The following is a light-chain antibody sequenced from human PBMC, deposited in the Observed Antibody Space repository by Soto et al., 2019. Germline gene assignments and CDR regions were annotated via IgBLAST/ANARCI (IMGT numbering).Light chain of an antibody. CDR3: QSYDSSLSGSV. CDR1: SSNIGAGYD. Sequence: QSLLTQPPSVSGAPGLRVTISCTGSSSNIGAGYDVHWYQQLPGTAPKLLIYGNNNRPSGVPDRFSGSKSGTSASLAIIGLQAEDEADYYCQSYDSSLSGSVFGGGTKLTVL. V-gene: IGLV1-40*01. CDR2: GNN. J-gene: IGLJ3*02.